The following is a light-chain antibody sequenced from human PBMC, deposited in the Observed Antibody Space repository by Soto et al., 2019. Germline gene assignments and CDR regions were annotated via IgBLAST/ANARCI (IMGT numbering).Light chain of an antibody. CDR3: WSYGGRSTAV. J-gene: IGLJ1*01. CDR2: EGI. V-gene: IGLV2-23*01. CDR1: NTNIGSYNF. Sequence: QSALAQPASMSESFGQSITISCTGTNTNIGSYNFVSWYQQHPGKAPKLIICEGIKRPSGVSDRFSGSQSGTTASLTITGLHADDEADYYCWSYGGRSTAVFGTGTKGTVL.